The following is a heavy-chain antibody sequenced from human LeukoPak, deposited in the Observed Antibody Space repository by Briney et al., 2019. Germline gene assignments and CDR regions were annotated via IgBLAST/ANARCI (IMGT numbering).Heavy chain of an antibody. V-gene: IGHV3-48*01. CDR2: ISSSSSTI. CDR1: GFTFSSYS. CDR3: ARGSVTQSY. J-gene: IGHJ4*02. Sequence: PGGSLRLSCAASGFTFSSYSMNWVRQAPGKGLEWVSYISSSSSTIYYADSVKGRFTISRDNAKNSLYLQMNSLRAEDTSVYYCARGSVTQSYWGQGTLVTASS. D-gene: IGHD1-14*01.